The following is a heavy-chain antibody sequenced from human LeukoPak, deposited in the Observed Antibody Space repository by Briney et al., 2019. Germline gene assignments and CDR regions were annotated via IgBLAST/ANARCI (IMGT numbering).Heavy chain of an antibody. Sequence: SETLSLTCTVSGGSISSSSYYWGWIRQPPGKGLEWIGSIYYSGSTYYNPSLKSRVTISVDTSKNQFSLKLSSVTAADTAVYYCARRGYDSSGYYYAYWGQGALVTVSS. V-gene: IGHV4-39*01. CDR2: IYYSGST. D-gene: IGHD3-22*01. CDR1: GGSISSSSYY. J-gene: IGHJ4*02. CDR3: ARRGYDSSGYYYAY.